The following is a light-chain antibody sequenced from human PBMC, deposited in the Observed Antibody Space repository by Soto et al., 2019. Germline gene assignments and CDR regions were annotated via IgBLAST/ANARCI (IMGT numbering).Light chain of an antibody. CDR1: QSLSSSQ. CDR3: QQYGSSPRT. CDR2: DAS. Sequence: EIVLTQSPGTLSLSPGERATLSCGASQSLSSSQLAWYQQKPGQAPRLLIHDASSRATGISDRFTGSGSGTDFTLTITTLEPEDFAVYYCQQYGSSPRTFGLGTKV. J-gene: IGKJ1*01. V-gene: IGKV3-20*01.